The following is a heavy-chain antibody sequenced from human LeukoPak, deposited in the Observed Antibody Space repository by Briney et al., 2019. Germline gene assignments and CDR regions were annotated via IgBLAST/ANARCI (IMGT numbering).Heavy chain of an antibody. CDR1: GGSITSSTYY. CDR2: ISYSGST. J-gene: IGHJ4*02. V-gene: IGHV4-39*01. CDR3: ARLYNGKTPPDY. D-gene: IGHD2-8*01. Sequence: SETLSLTCTVSGGSITSSTYYWGWIRQPPGKELGWFGSISYSGSTYYNPSLRSRVTISVDTSKNQLSLNLNSVTAADTAVYYCARLYNGKTPPDYWGQGTLVTVSS.